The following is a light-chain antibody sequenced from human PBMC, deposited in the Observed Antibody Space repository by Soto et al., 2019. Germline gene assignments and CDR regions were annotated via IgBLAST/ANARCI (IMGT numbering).Light chain of an antibody. CDR3: QHYGSSAL. V-gene: IGKV3-20*01. CDR2: AS. J-gene: IGKJ3*01. Sequence: EIVLTQSPGTLSLSPGERATLSCRASQSVSDMYLAWYQQKAGQAPSLLIYASNSATGISDRFSGSGSGTAFTLTIRRLAPEDFAVYYYQHYGSSALFGPGTRVEIK. CDR1: QSVSDMY.